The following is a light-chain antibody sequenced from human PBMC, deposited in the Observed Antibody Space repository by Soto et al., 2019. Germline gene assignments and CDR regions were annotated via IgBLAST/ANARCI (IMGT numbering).Light chain of an antibody. Sequence: IVLTQSPATLSLSPGERATLSCRASQTVSSSLAWYQQKPGQAPRLLIYEASNRATGIPARFSGSGSGTDFTLTISSLEPEDFAVYYCQQRSNWPLTFGGGTKVDI. CDR1: QTVSSS. CDR3: QQRSNWPLT. CDR2: EAS. J-gene: IGKJ4*01. V-gene: IGKV3-11*01.